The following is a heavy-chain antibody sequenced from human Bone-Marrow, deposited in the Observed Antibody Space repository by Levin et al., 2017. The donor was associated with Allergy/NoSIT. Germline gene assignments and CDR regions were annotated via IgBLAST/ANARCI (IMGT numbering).Heavy chain of an antibody. V-gene: IGHV3-21*01. Sequence: GESLKISCAASGFTFSSYSMNWVRQAPGKGLEWVSSISSSSSYIYYADSVKGRFTISRDNAKNSLYLQMNSLRAEDTAVYYCARTIYYDSSGYFDYWGQGTLVTVSS. J-gene: IGHJ4*02. CDR1: GFTFSSYS. CDR3: ARTIYYDSSGYFDY. CDR2: ISSSSSYI. D-gene: IGHD3-22*01.